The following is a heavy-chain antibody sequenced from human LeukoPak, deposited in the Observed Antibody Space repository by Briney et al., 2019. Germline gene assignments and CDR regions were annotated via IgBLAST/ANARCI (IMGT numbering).Heavy chain of an antibody. J-gene: IGHJ4*02. CDR1: GFTFSSYG. CDR3: AKGSGAYYDFWSGYFY. V-gene: IGHV3-23*01. Sequence: PGGSLRLSCAASGFTFSSYGMHWVRQAPGKGLEWVSAISGSGGSTYYADSVKGRFTISRDNSKNTLYLQMNSLRAEDTAVYYCAKGSGAYYDFWSGYFYWGQGTLVTVSS. D-gene: IGHD3-3*01. CDR2: ISGSGGST.